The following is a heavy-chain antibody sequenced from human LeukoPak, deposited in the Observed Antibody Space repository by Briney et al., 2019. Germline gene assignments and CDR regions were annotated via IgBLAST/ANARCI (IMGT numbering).Heavy chain of an antibody. CDR1: GYTFTSYA. J-gene: IGHJ4*02. CDR3: ARALPPYDILTGYPFDY. V-gene: IGHV1-3*01. CDR2: INAGNGNT. D-gene: IGHD3-9*01. Sequence: ASVKVSCKASGYTFTSYAMHWVRQAPGQRLEWMGWINAGNGNTKYPQKFQGRVTITRDTSASTAYMELSSLRSEDTAVYYCARALPPYDILTGYPFDYWGQGTLVTVSS.